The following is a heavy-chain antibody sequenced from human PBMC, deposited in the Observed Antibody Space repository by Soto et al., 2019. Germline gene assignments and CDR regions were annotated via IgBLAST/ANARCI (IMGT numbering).Heavy chain of an antibody. J-gene: IGHJ6*02. CDR3: AGNKDIVVVPAAFDPYYYYGMDV. CDR1: GYTFTGYY. D-gene: IGHD2-2*01. Sequence: ASVKVSCKASGYTFTGYYMHWVRQAPGQGLEWMGWINPNSGGTNYAQKFQGRVTMTRDTSISTAYMELSRLRSDDTAVYYCAGNKDIVVVPAAFDPYYYYGMDVWGQGTTVTVSS. V-gene: IGHV1-2*02. CDR2: INPNSGGT.